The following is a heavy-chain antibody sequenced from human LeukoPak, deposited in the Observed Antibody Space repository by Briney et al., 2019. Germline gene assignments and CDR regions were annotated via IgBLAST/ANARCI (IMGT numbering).Heavy chain of an antibody. Sequence: GSLRLSCAASEFSVGSNYMTWVRQAPGKGLEWVSLIYSGGSTYYADSVKGRFTISRDNSKNTLYLQMSSLRAEDTAVYYCARDRIVGATTGHLDAFDIWGQGTMVTVSS. CDR2: IYSGGST. J-gene: IGHJ3*02. CDR3: ARDRIVGATTGHLDAFDI. CDR1: EFSVGSNY. D-gene: IGHD1-26*01. V-gene: IGHV3-66*01.